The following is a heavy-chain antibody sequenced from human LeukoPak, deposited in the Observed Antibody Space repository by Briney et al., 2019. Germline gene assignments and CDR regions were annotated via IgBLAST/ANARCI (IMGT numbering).Heavy chain of an antibody. J-gene: IGHJ4*02. D-gene: IGHD6-13*01. Sequence: GGSLRLSCAASGFTFSSYSMHWVRQAPGKGLEWVAFIRYDGSNKYYADSVKGRFTISRDNSKNTLYLQMNSLRAEDTAVYYCAKDPEVRRVSGIAAAGPPFDYWGQGTLVTVSS. CDR1: GFTFSSYS. CDR3: AKDPEVRRVSGIAAAGPPFDY. V-gene: IGHV3-30*02. CDR2: IRYDGSNK.